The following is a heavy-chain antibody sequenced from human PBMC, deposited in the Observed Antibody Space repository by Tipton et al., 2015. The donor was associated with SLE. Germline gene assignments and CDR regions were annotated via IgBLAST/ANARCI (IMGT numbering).Heavy chain of an antibody. CDR3: ARGRLWLHY. CDR2: VYYSGST. D-gene: IGHD5-18*01. V-gene: IGHV4-39*07. CDR1: GGSIRSSNYY. J-gene: IGHJ4*02. Sequence: TLSLTCTVSGGSIRSSNYYWGWIRQPPGKGLEWIGSVYYSGSTYYNPSLKSRVTMSIDTSKNQFSLKLSSVTAADTAVYYCARGRLWLHYRGQGTLVTVSS.